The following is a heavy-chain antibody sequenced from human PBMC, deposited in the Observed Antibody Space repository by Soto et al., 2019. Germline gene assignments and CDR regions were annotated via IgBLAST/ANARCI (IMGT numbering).Heavy chain of an antibody. CDR3: ARDTLPDIVVGVGMDV. CDR2: ISSSSSYI. Sequence: GGSLRLSCAASGFTFSSYSMNWVRQAPGKGLEWVSSISSSSSYIYYADSVKGRFTISRDNAKNSLYLQMNSLRAEDTAVYYCARDTLPDIVVGVGMDVWGQGTTVTV. D-gene: IGHD2-15*01. J-gene: IGHJ6*02. CDR1: GFTFSSYS. V-gene: IGHV3-21*01.